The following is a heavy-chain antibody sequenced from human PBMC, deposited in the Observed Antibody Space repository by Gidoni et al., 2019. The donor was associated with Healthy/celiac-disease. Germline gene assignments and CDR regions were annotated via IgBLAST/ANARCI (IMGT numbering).Heavy chain of an antibody. Sequence: EVQLLESGGGLVQPGGSLRPSCAASGFTFSSYAMSWVRQDPGKGLEWVSAISGSGGSTYYADSVKGRFTISRDNSKNTLYLQMNSLRAEDTAVYYCARPGGFASEWFDPWGQGTLVTVSS. CDR1: GFTFSSYA. V-gene: IGHV3-23*01. CDR2: ISGSGGST. D-gene: IGHD3-10*01. CDR3: ARPGGFASEWFDP. J-gene: IGHJ5*02.